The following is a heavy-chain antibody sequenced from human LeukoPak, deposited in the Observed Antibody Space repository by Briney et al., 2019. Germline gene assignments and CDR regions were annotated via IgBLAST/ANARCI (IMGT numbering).Heavy chain of an antibody. V-gene: IGHV3-30-3*01. CDR1: GFTFSSYA. Sequence: PGGSLRLSCAASGFTFSSYAMHWVHQATGKGLEWVAVISYDGSNKYSADSVKGRFTISRDNSKNTLYLQMNSLRAEDTAVWYCARETSDWYFDLWGRGTLVTVSS. CDR3: ARETSDWYFDL. CDR2: ISYDGSNK. J-gene: IGHJ2*01.